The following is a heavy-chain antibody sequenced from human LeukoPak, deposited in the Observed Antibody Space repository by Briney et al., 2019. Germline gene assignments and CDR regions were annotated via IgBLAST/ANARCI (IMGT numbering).Heavy chain of an antibody. CDR3: ARVLRPMASQYYFDY. Sequence: SETLSLTCTVSGASINTYYWSWIRQPPGKGLEWIGYIYYSGTTSYNPSLKTRVTISIDTSKNQFSLKLSTVTAADTAVYYCARVLRPMASQYYFDYWGQGTLVTVSS. D-gene: IGHD3-10*01. J-gene: IGHJ4*02. V-gene: IGHV4-59*01. CDR2: IYYSGTT. CDR1: GASINTYY.